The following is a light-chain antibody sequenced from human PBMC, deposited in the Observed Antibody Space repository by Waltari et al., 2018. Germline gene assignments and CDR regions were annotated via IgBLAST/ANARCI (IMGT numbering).Light chain of an antibody. CDR1: QSVSSY. J-gene: IGKJ5*01. Sequence: EIVLTQSPATLPLSPGERATLSCRASQSVSSYLSWYQQPPGQAPRLLIYDASNRATGIPARFSGSGSGTDFTLTISSLEPEDFAVYYCQQRSDWPPHFGQGTRLEMK. CDR2: DAS. V-gene: IGKV3-11*01. CDR3: QQRSDWPPH.